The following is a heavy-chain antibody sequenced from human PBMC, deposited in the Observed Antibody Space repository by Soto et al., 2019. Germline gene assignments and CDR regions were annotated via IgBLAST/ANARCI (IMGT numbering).Heavy chain of an antibody. CDR2: IYNSGST. Sequence: QVQLQESGPGVVEPSQTLSLTCTVSGGSINNNGYFWSWIRQPPGSGLEWIGHIYNSGSTYSNPSLKSRLPISVDTSKNPFSRKLSSVTAADTAVYYSARGPSGDKVDYWGQGTLVTVSS. D-gene: IGHD1-26*01. V-gene: IGHV4-30-4*01. CDR3: ARGPSGDKVDY. J-gene: IGHJ4*02. CDR1: GGSINNNGYF.